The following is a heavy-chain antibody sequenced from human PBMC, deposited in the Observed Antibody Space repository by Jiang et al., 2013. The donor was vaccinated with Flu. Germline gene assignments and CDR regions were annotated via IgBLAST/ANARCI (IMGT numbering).Heavy chain of an antibody. CDR1: GSSITAFN. J-gene: IGHJ5*01. V-gene: IGHV3-48*04. D-gene: IGHD3-3*02. Sequence: VQLLESGGGLVKPGGSLRLSCTASGSSITAFNMNWVRQPPGKGLEFIAYISSTASTISYSDAVRGRFIISRDNTENSLFLQMNSLRAEDTAVYYCARDSRAIFGVENWF. CDR2: ISSTASTI. CDR3: ARDSRAIFGVENWF.